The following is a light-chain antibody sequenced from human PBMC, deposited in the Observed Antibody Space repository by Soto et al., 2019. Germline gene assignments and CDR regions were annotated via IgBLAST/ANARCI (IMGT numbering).Light chain of an antibody. CDR2: KAS. V-gene: IGKV1-5*03. Sequence: IQMTQSPSTLSASVGDRVTITCRASQSISSWLAWYQQKPGKAPNLLIYKASSLESGVPSRFSGSGSGTEFTLTISSLQPDDFATYYCQQYNNYPWTFGQGTKVDIK. J-gene: IGKJ1*01. CDR1: QSISSW. CDR3: QQYNNYPWT.